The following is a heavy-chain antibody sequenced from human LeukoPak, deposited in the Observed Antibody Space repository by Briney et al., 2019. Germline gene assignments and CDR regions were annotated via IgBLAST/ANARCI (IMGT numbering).Heavy chain of an antibody. V-gene: IGHV1-8*03. CDR2: MNPNSGNT. CDR3: ARVGRDGYNYYFDY. J-gene: IGHJ4*02. D-gene: IGHD5-24*01. CDR1: GYTFTSYD. Sequence: VASVKVSCKASGYTFTSYDINWVRQATGQGLEWMGWMNPNSGNTGYAQKFQGRVTITRNTSISTAYMELSSLRSEDTAVYYRARVGRDGYNYYFDYWGQGTLVTVSS.